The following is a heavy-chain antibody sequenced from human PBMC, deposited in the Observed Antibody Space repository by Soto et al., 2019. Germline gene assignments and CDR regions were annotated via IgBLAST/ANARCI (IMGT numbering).Heavy chain of an antibody. Sequence: QVQLVESGGGVVQPGRSLRLSCAASGFTFSSYGMHWVRQAPGKGLEWGAVISYDGSNKYYADSVKGRFTISRDNSKNTLYLQMNSLRAEDTAVYYCAKAQLWPYYYYGMDVWGQGTTVTVSS. CDR2: ISYDGSNK. D-gene: IGHD5-18*01. CDR3: AKAQLWPYYYYGMDV. CDR1: GFTFSSYG. J-gene: IGHJ6*02. V-gene: IGHV3-30*18.